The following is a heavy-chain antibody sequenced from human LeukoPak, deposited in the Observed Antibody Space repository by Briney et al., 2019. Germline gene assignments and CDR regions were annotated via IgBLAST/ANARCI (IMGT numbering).Heavy chain of an antibody. Sequence: GGSLRLSCAASGFTFSSYGMHWVRQAPGKGLEWVAVIWYDGSNKYYADSVKGRFTISRDNSKNTLYLQMNSLRAKDTAVYYCARSVEMATTPFDYWGQGTLVTVSS. V-gene: IGHV3-33*01. D-gene: IGHD5-24*01. CDR3: ARSVEMATTPFDY. J-gene: IGHJ4*02. CDR2: IWYDGSNK. CDR1: GFTFSSYG.